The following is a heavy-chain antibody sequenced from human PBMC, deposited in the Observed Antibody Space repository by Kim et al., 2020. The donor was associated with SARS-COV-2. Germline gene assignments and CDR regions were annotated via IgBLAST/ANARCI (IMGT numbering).Heavy chain of an antibody. CDR3: ARHIIAAAGFQYHYYGMDV. Sequence: GESLKISCKGSGYSFTSYWISWVRQMPGKGLEWMGRIDPSDSYTNYSPSFQGHVTISADKSISTAYLQWSSLKASDTAMYYCARHIIAAAGFQYHYYGMDVWGQGTTVTVSS. CDR1: GYSFTSYW. V-gene: IGHV5-10-1*01. CDR2: IDPSDSYT. J-gene: IGHJ6*02. D-gene: IGHD6-13*01.